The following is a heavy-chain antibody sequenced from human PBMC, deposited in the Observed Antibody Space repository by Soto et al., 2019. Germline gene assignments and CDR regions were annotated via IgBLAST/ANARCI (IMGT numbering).Heavy chain of an antibody. CDR1: GFTFSSYG. V-gene: IGHV3-33*01. D-gene: IGHD6-6*01. CDR2: IQYDGRKE. Sequence: GGSLRLSCAASGFTFSSYGMHWVRQAPGKGLEWVAVIQYDGRKEYYADSVKGRFTISRDNSKNTVYLQMNSLRVEDTAVYYCARGPWGAARATFDYWGQGTLVTVSS. J-gene: IGHJ4*02. CDR3: ARGPWGAARATFDY.